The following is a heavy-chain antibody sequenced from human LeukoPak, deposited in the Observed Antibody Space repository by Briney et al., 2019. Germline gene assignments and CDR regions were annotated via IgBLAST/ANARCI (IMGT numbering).Heavy chain of an antibody. CDR2: SNPNSGGT. V-gene: IGHV1-2*02. J-gene: IGHJ5*02. CDR3: ARDVGRYCSSTSCYTDWFDP. Sequence: GASVKVSCKASGYTFTGYYMHWVRQAPGQGLEWMGWSNPNSGGTNYAQKFQGRVTMTRDTSISTAYMELSRLRSDDTAVYSCARDVGRYCSSTSCYTDWFDPWGQGTLVTVSS. D-gene: IGHD2-2*02. CDR1: GYTFTGYY.